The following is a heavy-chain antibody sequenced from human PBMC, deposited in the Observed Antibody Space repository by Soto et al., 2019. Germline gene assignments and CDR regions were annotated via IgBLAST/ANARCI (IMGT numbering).Heavy chain of an antibody. D-gene: IGHD3-22*01. CDR2: ISYDGSNK. CDR3: ARDLYYYDSSGYAESGFDY. Sequence: GGSLRLSCAASGFTFSSYAMHWVRQAPGKGLEWVAVISYDGSNKYYADSVKGRFTISRDNSKNTLYLQMNSLRAEDTAVYYCARDLYYYDSSGYAESGFDYWGQGTLVTVSS. CDR1: GFTFSSYA. V-gene: IGHV3-30-3*01. J-gene: IGHJ4*02.